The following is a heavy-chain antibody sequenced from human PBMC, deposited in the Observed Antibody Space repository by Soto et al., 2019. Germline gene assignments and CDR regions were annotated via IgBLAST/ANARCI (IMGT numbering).Heavy chain of an antibody. CDR2: ISSRSDI. CDR1: GFTFSTYS. D-gene: IGHD2-2*02. CDR3: AREYTAWPLAYGLDV. Sequence: GGSLRLSCVGSGFTFSTYSINWVRQAPGKGLVWVSSISSRSDIYYADSVKGRFTISRDNAKNSVSLQMNSLRAEDTAVYYCAREYTAWPLAYGLDVWGQGTTVTVSS. J-gene: IGHJ6*02. V-gene: IGHV3-21*01.